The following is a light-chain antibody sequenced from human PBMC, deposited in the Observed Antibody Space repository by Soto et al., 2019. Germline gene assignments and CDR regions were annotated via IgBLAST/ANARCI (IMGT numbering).Light chain of an antibody. CDR1: QSISNY. CDR2: AAS. Sequence: DIQMTQSPSSLSASVGDRVTITCRASQSISNYLNWYQQKPGKAPKLLIYAASSLQSGVPSRFSGSGSGTDFTLTISSLQPEDFATYYCQQSYSTLTFGGGTMVEIK. V-gene: IGKV1-39*01. CDR3: QQSYSTLT. J-gene: IGKJ4*01.